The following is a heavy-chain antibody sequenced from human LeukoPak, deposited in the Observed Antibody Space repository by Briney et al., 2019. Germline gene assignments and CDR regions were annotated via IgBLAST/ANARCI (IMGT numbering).Heavy chain of an antibody. CDR3: ARAGGGYSFNY. CDR1: GVSISSYY. V-gene: IGHV4-59*13. Sequence: SETLSLTCTVSGVSISSYYWSWIRQPPGKGLEWIGYLYYSGNTNYNPSLKSRVTISVDTPKNQFSLKPSSVTAADTAVYYCARAGGGYSFNYWGQGTLVTVSS. J-gene: IGHJ4*02. D-gene: IGHD2-15*01. CDR2: LYYSGNT.